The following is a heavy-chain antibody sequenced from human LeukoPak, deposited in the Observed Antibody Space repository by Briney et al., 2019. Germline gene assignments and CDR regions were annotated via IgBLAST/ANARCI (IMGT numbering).Heavy chain of an antibody. V-gene: IGHV3-23*01. Sequence: PGGSLRLSCAPSGFTFSSYAMSWVRQPPGKGLEWVSAISGSGGSTYYADSVKGRFTISRDNSKNTLYLQMNSLRAEDTAVYYCAKDSWWNYYASSGISEYFQHWGQGTLVSVSS. CDR3: AKDSWWNYYASSGISEYFQH. CDR2: ISGSGGST. J-gene: IGHJ1*01. CDR1: GFTFSSYA. D-gene: IGHD3-22*01.